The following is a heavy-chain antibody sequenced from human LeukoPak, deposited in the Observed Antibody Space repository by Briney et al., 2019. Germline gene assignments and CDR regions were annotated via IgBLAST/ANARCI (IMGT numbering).Heavy chain of an antibody. CDR1: GFTFTNYA. V-gene: IGHV3-30-3*01. Sequence: GGSLRLSCAASGFTFTNYAIHWVRQAPGKGLEWVAVISFDGNNKYYADSVKGRFTISRDNSKSTLYLQMNSLRADDTAVYYCARDPPWVGATYYFDYWGQGTLVTVSS. D-gene: IGHD1-26*01. CDR3: ARDPPWVGATYYFDY. J-gene: IGHJ4*02. CDR2: ISFDGNNK.